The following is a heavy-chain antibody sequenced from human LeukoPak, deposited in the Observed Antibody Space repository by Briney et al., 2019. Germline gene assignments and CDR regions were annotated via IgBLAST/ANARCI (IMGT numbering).Heavy chain of an antibody. CDR2: IYHSGST. Sequence: SETLSLTCTVSGYSIYSGYYWGWIRQPPGKGLEWIGSIYHSGSTYYNPSLKSRVTVSVDTSKNQFSLKLSSVTAADTAVYYCARGGISSSWDPFDYWGQGTLVTVSS. CDR1: GYSIYSGYY. CDR3: ARGGISSSWDPFDY. J-gene: IGHJ4*02. D-gene: IGHD6-13*01. V-gene: IGHV4-38-2*02.